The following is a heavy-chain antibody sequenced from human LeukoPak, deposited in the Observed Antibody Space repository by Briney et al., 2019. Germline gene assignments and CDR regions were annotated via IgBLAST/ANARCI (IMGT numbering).Heavy chain of an antibody. V-gene: IGHV3-48*03. D-gene: IGHD1-26*01. CDR2: ISSSGSTI. CDR3: ARNPSRVGIDY. Sequence: GGSLRLSCAASGFTFSNYEMNWVRQAPGKGLEWVSYISSSGSTIYYADSVKGRFTISRDNAKNSLYLQVNSLRDEDTAVYYCARNPSRVGIDYWGQGTLVTVSS. J-gene: IGHJ4*02. CDR1: GFTFSNYE.